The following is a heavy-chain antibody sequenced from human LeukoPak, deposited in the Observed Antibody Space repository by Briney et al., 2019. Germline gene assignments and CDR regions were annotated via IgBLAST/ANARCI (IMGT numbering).Heavy chain of an antibody. CDR3: AKNPPLASRVVVIFFDY. CDR2: IYSDNT. Sequence: GGSLRLSCTVSGFTVSSNSMSWVRQAPGKGLEWVSFIYSDNTHYSDSVKGRFTISRDNSKNTLYLQMNSLRAEDTAVYYCAKNPPLASRVVVIFFDYWGQGTLVTVSS. J-gene: IGHJ4*02. CDR1: GFTVSSNS. V-gene: IGHV3-53*01. D-gene: IGHD3-22*01.